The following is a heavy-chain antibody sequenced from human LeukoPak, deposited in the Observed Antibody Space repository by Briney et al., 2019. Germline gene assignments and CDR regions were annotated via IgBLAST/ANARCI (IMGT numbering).Heavy chain of an antibody. D-gene: IGHD2-21*02. CDR2: IVPIIGSA. Sequence: SVKVSCKASGGAFNTYAINWVRQAPGQGLERMGRIVPIIGSANYAQNFQGRVTFTADKSTSTAYMELSNLKSEDTAVYYCVRDAAITVPGGGTAYWGQGTLVTVSS. J-gene: IGHJ4*02. CDR3: VRDAAITVPGGGTAY. CDR1: GGAFNTYA. V-gene: IGHV1-69*04.